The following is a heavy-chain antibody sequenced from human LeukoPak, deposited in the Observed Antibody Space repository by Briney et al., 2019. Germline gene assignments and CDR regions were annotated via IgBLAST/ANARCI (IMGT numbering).Heavy chain of an antibody. CDR2: IRYDGSNK. D-gene: IGHD6-19*01. J-gene: IGHJ4*02. V-gene: IGHV3-30*02. CDR1: GFTFSRYG. Sequence: PGGSLRLSCAASGFTFSRYGMSWVRQAPGKGLEWVAFIRYDGSNKYYADSVKGRFTISRDNSKNTLYLQMNSLRAEDTAVYYCAKTGSGWPTKPLIWFDYWGQGTLVTVSS. CDR3: AKTGSGWPTKPLIWFDY.